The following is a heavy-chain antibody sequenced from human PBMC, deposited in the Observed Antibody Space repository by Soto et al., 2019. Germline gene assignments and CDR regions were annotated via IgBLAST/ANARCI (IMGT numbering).Heavy chain of an antibody. V-gene: IGHV4-4*02. D-gene: IGHD3-22*01. CDR1: GGSISSSNW. Sequence: PSETLSLTCAVSGGSISSSNWWSWVRQPPGKGLEWIGEIYHSGSTNYNPSLKSRVTISVDKSKNQFSLKLSSVTAADTAVYYCARESPYYYDSSGFLGYWGQGTLVTVSS. J-gene: IGHJ4*02. CDR2: IYHSGST. CDR3: ARESPYYYDSSGFLGY.